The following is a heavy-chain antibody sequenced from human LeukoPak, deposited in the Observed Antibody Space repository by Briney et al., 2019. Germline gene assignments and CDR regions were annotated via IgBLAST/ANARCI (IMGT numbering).Heavy chain of an antibody. CDR3: ARYATDGRTLEY. CDR2: IYYSGST. V-gene: IGHV4-59*01. CDR1: GGSINNYY. J-gene: IGHJ4*02. Sequence: SETLSLTCTVSGGSINNYYWSWIRQLPGMGLDWTGYIYYSGSTSYNPSLKSRVTISVDTSKNQFPLKLTSVTAADTAVYYCARYATDGRTLEYWGQGTLVTVSS. D-gene: IGHD5-24*01.